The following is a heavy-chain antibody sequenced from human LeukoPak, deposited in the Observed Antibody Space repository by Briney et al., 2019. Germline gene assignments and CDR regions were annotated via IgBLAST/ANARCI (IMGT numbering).Heavy chain of an antibody. CDR1: GGSISSYY. CDR2: ISYSGST. V-gene: IGHV4-59*01. Sequence: PSETLSLTCTVSGGSISSYYWSWIRQPPGKGLEWIGYISYSGSTNFNPSLKSRVTISVDTSKNQFSLKLSSVTAADTAVYYCAREGTAGTNLNWFDPWGQGTLVTVST. D-gene: IGHD1-1*01. CDR3: AREGTAGTNLNWFDP. J-gene: IGHJ5*02.